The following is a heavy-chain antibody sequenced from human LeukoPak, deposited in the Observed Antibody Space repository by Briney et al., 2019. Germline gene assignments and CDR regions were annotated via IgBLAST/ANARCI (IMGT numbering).Heavy chain of an antibody. CDR2: ISWNGGSI. V-gene: IGHV3-9*01. CDR3: AKDGGWLQFRTHYFDY. CDR1: GFTFDDYA. D-gene: IGHD5-24*01. J-gene: IGHJ4*02. Sequence: GSSLRLSCAASGFTFDDYAMHWVRQAPGKGLEGVSGISWNGGSIGYADSVKGRFTISRDNAKNSLYLQMNSLRAEDTALYYCAKDGGWLQFRTHYFDYWGQGTLVTVSS.